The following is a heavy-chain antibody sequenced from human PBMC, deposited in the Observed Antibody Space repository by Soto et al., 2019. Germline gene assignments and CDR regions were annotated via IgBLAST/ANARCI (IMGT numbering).Heavy chain of an antibody. CDR1: VFTFSSYA. D-gene: IGHD6-19*01. V-gene: IGHV3-30-3*01. Sequence: GSLRLSCAASVFTFSSYAMLCVSQAPGKVLERVAVISYDGSNKYYADSVKGRFTISRDNSKNTLYLQMNSLRAEDTYVYYCARDLDSSGPEYFQHWGQGTLVTVSS. CDR2: ISYDGSNK. CDR3: ARDLDSSGPEYFQH. J-gene: IGHJ1*01.